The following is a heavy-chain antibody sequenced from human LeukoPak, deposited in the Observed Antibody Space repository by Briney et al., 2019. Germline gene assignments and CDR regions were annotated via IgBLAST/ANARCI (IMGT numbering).Heavy chain of an antibody. CDR1: EYTFTRYY. CDR2: INPNTGGT. J-gene: IGHJ4*02. D-gene: IGHD2-2*01. Sequence: ASVTVSCKASEYTFTRYYMHWVRQAPGQGLEWMGWINPNTGGTNYAQKFQGRVTLTRDTSISTAYMELSRLTSGDTAVYYCARDPKSQLLLDYWGQGTLVTVSS. V-gene: IGHV1-2*02. CDR3: ARDPKSQLLLDY.